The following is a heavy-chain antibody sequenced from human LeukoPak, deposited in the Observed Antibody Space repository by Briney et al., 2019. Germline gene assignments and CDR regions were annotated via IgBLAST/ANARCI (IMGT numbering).Heavy chain of an antibody. D-gene: IGHD6-19*01. CDR3: ARQRPHWWLALGYGMDV. V-gene: IGHV3-30-3*01. Sequence: PGGSLGLSCAASGFTFSSYAMHWVRQAPGKGLEWVAVISYDGSNKYYADSVKGRFTISRDNSKNTLYLQMNSLRAEDTAVYYCARQRPHWWLALGYGMDVWGQGTTVTVSS. CDR1: GFTFSSYA. J-gene: IGHJ6*02. CDR2: ISYDGSNK.